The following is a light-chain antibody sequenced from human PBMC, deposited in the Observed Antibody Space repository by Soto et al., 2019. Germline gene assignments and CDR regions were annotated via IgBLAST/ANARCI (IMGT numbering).Light chain of an antibody. CDR1: QSIDTW. J-gene: IGKJ1*01. CDR3: QQYYSYPRK. V-gene: IGKV1-5*03. Sequence: DIQMTQPPSTLSASVGDRVTITCRASQSIDTWLAWHQQKQGXXXTXXXXXXXNLGSGVPSRFSGSGSGTEFILTISSLQPDDFATYYCQQYYSYPRKFGQVTNV. CDR2: XXX.